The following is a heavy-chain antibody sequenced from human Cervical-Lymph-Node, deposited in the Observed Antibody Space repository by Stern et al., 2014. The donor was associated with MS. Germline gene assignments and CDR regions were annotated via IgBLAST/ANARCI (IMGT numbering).Heavy chain of an antibody. V-gene: IGHV3-74*03. CDR1: GFTFSNFW. CDR3: ARGLRGPDF. D-gene: IGHD5-12*01. Sequence: MQLVQSGGGLVQPGGSLRLSCAASGFTFSNFWMHWVRQAPGKGLVWVSRITSDGSNTMYADSVKGRFTISRDNAKNTLYLQMNSLRAEDTAVYYCARGLRGPDFWGQGTLVTVSS. CDR2: ITSDGSNT. J-gene: IGHJ4*02.